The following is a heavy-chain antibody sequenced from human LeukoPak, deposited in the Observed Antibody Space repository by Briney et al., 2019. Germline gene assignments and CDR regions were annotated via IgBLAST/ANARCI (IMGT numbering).Heavy chain of an antibody. CDR1: GFTVSSSY. V-gene: IGHV3-53*01. J-gene: IGHJ6*02. Sequence: GGSLRLSCAASGFTVSSSYMSWVRQAPGKGLEWVSIIYNGGSTYYADSVKGRFTISRDNSKNTLYLQMNSLRAEDTAVYYCASPSREGNYYYGMDVWGQGTTVTVSS. CDR3: ASPSREGNYYYGMDV. D-gene: IGHD2-2*01. CDR2: IYNGGST.